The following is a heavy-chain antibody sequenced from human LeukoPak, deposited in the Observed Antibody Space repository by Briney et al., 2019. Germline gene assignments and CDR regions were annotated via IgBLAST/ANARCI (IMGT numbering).Heavy chain of an antibody. CDR2: ISSSSSTI. CDR1: GFTFSSYS. D-gene: IGHD3-16*01. V-gene: IGHV3-48*04. J-gene: IGHJ4*02. CDR3: ARDPLMITFGGVSS. Sequence: GGSLRLSCAASGFTFSSYSMNWVRQAPGKGLEWVSYISSSSSTIYYADSVKGRFTISRDNAKNSLYLQMNSLRAEDTAVYYCARDPLMITFGGVSSWGQGTLVTVSS.